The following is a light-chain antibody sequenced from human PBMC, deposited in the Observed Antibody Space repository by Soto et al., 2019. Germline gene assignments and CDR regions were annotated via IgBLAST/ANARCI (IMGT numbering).Light chain of an antibody. CDR1: QSVSSN. J-gene: IGKJ5*01. CDR2: DAS. Sequence: EVVMTQSPSTLSVSPGERATLSCRASQSVSSNLAWYQQQPGQAPRLLIHDASSRATGIPARFSGSGSGTDFTLTISSLEPEDFALYYCQQRNNWPPSITVGQGTRLEI. V-gene: IGKV3-11*01. CDR3: QQRNNWPPSIT.